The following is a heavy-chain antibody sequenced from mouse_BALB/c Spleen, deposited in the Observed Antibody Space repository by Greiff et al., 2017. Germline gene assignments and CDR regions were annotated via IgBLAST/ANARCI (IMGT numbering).Heavy chain of an antibody. CDR2: ISTYYGDA. V-gene: IGHV1S137*01. J-gene: IGHJ2*01. CDR3: ARSSTTAPYFDY. CDR1: GYTFTDYA. D-gene: IGHD1-2*01. Sequence: QVQLKESGAELVRPGVSVKISCKGSGYTFTDYAMHWVKQSHAKSLEWIGVISTYYGDASYNQKFKGKATMTVDKSSSTAYMELARLTSEDSAIYYCARSSTTAPYFDYWGQGTTLTVSS.